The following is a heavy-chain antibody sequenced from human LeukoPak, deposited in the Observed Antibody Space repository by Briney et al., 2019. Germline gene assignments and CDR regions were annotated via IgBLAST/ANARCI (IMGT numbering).Heavy chain of an antibody. D-gene: IGHD3/OR15-3a*01. CDR1: GFTFSSYW. CDR3: ARDSGLVIIGSFDY. J-gene: IGHJ4*02. Sequence: GGSLRLSCAASGFTFSSYWMSWVRQAPGKGLEWVANIKQDGSEKYYVDSVKGRFTISRDNAKNSLYLQMNSLRAEGTAVYYCARDSGLVIIGSFDYWGQGTLVTVSS. V-gene: IGHV3-7*01. CDR2: IKQDGSEK.